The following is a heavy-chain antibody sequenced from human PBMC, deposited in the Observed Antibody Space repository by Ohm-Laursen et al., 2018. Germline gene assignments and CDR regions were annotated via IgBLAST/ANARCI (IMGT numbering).Heavy chain of an antibody. Sequence: SETLSLTCTISGGSICSYYWSWIRQPAEKGLEWIGCINISGSTNYNPSLKSRVTISVDTSKNQFSLKLSSVTAADTAVYYCARGTEEGDYYYYGMDVWGQGTTVTVSS. CDR1: GGSICSYY. CDR3: ARGTEEGDYYYYGMDV. V-gene: IGHV4-4*07. CDR2: INISGST. J-gene: IGHJ6*02. D-gene: IGHD2-2*01.